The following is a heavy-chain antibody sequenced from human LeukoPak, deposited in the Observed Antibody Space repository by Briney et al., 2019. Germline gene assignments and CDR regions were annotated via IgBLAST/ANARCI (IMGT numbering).Heavy chain of an antibody. CDR3: AKPHYYGSGSYDPSFDY. Sequence: GGSLRLSCAASGFSVSSNYMSWVRQAPGKGLEWISVIFSGGNTFYADSVKGRFTISRDNSKNTLYLQMNSLRAEDTVVYYCAKPHYYGSGSYDPSFDYWGQGTLVTVSS. CDR1: GFSVSSNY. J-gene: IGHJ4*02. V-gene: IGHV3-53*01. CDR2: IFSGGNT. D-gene: IGHD3-10*01.